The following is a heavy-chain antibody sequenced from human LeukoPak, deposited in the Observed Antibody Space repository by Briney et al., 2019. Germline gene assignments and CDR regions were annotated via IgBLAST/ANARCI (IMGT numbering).Heavy chain of an antibody. V-gene: IGHV3-23*01. D-gene: IGHD1-1*01. J-gene: IGHJ4*02. Sequence: GGSLRLSCKASGFTFSLFAMTWVRQTPGGGLEWVSTIEQDGSGTYSADSVKGRFAISRDNSKNTLYLQLSSLTAEDTAVYYCAKDEGRLINNWYRQYWGQGTPVTVSS. CDR3: AKDEGRLINNWYRQY. CDR2: IEQDGSGT. CDR1: GFTFSLFA.